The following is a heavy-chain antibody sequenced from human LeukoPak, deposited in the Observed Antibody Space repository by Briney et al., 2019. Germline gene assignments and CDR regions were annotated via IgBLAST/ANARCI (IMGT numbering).Heavy chain of an antibody. CDR1: GGSISSGDYY. V-gene: IGHV4-30-4*01. J-gene: IGHJ6*02. D-gene: IGHD6-13*01. Sequence: SETLSLTCTVSGGSISSGDYYWSWIRQPPRKGLEWIRYIYYSGSTYYKPPLKSRVTISVDTSKNQFSLKLSSVTAADTAVYYCARDRQQPNYGMDVWGQGTTVTVSS. CDR2: IYYSGST. CDR3: ARDRQQPNYGMDV.